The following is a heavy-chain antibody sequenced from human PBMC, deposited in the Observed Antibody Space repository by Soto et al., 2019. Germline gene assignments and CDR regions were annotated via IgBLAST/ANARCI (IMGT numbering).Heavy chain of an antibody. Sequence: SETLSLTCTVPGGSISSYYWSWIRQPPGKGLEWIGYIYYSGSTNYNPSLKSRVTISVDTSKNQFSLKLSSVTAADTAVYYCAGEGGYCSSTSCYTVSSDAFDIWGQGTMVTVSS. CDR1: GGSISSYY. V-gene: IGHV4-59*01. CDR2: IYYSGST. CDR3: AGEGGYCSSTSCYTVSSDAFDI. J-gene: IGHJ3*02. D-gene: IGHD2-2*02.